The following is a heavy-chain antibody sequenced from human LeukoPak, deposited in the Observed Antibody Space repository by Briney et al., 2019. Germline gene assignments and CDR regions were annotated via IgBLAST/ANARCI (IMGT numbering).Heavy chain of an antibody. CDR3: ARDGSYGPFDY. CDR2: INHSGST. V-gene: IGHV4-34*01. CDR1: GGSFSGYY. J-gene: IGHJ4*02. D-gene: IGHD5-18*01. Sequence: KPSETLSLTCAVYGGSFSGYYWSWIRQPPGKGLEWIGEINHSGSTNYNPSLKSRVTISVDTSKNQFSLKLSSVTAADTAVYYCARDGSYGPFDYWGQGTLVTVSS.